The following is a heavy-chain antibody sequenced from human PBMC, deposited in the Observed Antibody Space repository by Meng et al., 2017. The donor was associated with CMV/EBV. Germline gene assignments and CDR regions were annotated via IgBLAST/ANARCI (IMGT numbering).Heavy chain of an antibody. CDR3: VRGDMPAAVLGSFDL. J-gene: IGHJ3*01. Sequence: GGPLRLSCVGSGFSFNDHAMIWVRQPPGKGLEWVSGINWSGSGAGYADSVKGRFTISRNNARNSLSLEMNNLRVEDTALYYCVRGDMPAAVLGSFDLWGQGTMVTVSS. D-gene: IGHD2-2*02. CDR2: INWSGSGA. V-gene: IGHV3-20*04. CDR1: GFSFNDHA.